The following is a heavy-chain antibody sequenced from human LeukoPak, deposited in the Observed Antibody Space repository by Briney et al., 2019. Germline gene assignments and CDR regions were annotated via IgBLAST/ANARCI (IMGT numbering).Heavy chain of an antibody. J-gene: IGHJ4*02. CDR1: GFTFSNAW. Sequence: GGSLRLSCAASGFTFSNAWRSWVRQAPGKGLEWVGRIKSKTDGGTTDYAAPVKGRFTISRDDSKNTLYLQMNSLKTEDTAVYHCTARSGSYFRTDYWGQGTLVTVSS. CDR2: IKSKTDGGTT. D-gene: IGHD3-10*01. CDR3: TARSGSYFRTDY. V-gene: IGHV3-15*01.